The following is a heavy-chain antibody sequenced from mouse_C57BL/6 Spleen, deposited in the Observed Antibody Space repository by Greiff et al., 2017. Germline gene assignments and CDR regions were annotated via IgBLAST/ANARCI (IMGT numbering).Heavy chain of an antibody. V-gene: IGHV1-82*01. CDR1: GYAFSSSW. J-gene: IGHJ2*01. D-gene: IGHD2-3*01. Sequence: VQLQQSGPELVKPGASVKISCTASGYAFSSSWMNWVKQRPGKGLEWIGRIYPGDGDTNYNGKFKGQATLTADKSSSTAYMQLSSLTSEDSAVYFCARLDGYFFDYWGQGTTLTVSS. CDR2: IYPGDGDT. CDR3: ARLDGYFFDY.